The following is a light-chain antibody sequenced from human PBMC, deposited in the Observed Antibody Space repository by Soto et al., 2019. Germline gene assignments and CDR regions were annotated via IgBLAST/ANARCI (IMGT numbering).Light chain of an antibody. CDR3: QHRSSWPLN. V-gene: IGKV3-11*01. CDR1: QSVTTK. J-gene: IGKJ4*01. CDR2: DAS. Sequence: EIVLTQSPATLSLSPVERANLSCRASQSVTTKLAWYQQRPGQPPRLLIYDASSRATGTPARFSGSGSGTDFTLSISNLEPEDLAFYFCQHRSSWPLNCGGGTKVDI.